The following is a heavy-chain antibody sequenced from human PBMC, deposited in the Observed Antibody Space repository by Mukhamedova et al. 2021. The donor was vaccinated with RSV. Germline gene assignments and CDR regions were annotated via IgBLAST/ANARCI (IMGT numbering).Heavy chain of an antibody. CDR3: ARTYYDRKLDY. Sequence: NYAASVKGRFTISRDDSKNSLYLQMNSLKIEDTAVYYCARTYYDRKLDYWGQGTLVTVSS. V-gene: IGHV3-72*01. J-gene: IGHJ4*02. D-gene: IGHD3-22*01.